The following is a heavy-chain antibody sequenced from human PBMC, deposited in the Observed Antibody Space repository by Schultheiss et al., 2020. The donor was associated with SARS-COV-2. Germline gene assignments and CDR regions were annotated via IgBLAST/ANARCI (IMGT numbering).Heavy chain of an antibody. CDR3: AKGLQDSGSYYAAFDY. CDR2: INPNSGGT. D-gene: IGHD1-26*01. J-gene: IGHJ4*02. Sequence: ASVKVSCKASGYTFTGYYMHWVRQAPGQGLEWMGWINPNSGGTNYAQKFQGRVTMTRDTSISTAYMELSRLRSDDTAVYYCAKGLQDSGSYYAAFDYWGQGTLVTVSS. CDR1: GYTFTGYY. V-gene: IGHV1-2*02.